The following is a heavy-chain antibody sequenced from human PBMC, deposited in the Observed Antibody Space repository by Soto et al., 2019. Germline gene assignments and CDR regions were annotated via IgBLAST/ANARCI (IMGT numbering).Heavy chain of an antibody. V-gene: IGHV1-8*01. J-gene: IGHJ6*03. CDR2: MNPNSGNT. D-gene: IGHD2-15*01. Sequence: ASVKVSCKASGYTFTSYDINWVRQATGQGLEWMGWMNPNSGNTGYAQKFQGRVTMTRNTSISTAYMELSSLRSEDTAVYYCARGSTLLGPDYYYYMDIWGKGTTVTVSS. CDR1: GYTFTSYD. CDR3: ARGSTLLGPDYYYYMDI.